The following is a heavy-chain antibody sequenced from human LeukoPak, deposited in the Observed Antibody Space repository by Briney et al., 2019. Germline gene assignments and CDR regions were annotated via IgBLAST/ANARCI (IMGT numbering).Heavy chain of an antibody. V-gene: IGHV4-4*02. J-gene: IGHJ4*02. CDR2: INPSATA. CDR1: GGSIGDGYW. D-gene: IGHD3-10*01. CDR3: ARDPPGSGGNVDY. Sequence: PSETLSLTSAVSGGSIGDGYWWTWARQPPGKGLEWIGEINPSATANYNPSLKGRVTMSLDKSKNQFSLNLNSLTAADTAVYYCARDPPGSGGNVDYWGQGTLVTVSS.